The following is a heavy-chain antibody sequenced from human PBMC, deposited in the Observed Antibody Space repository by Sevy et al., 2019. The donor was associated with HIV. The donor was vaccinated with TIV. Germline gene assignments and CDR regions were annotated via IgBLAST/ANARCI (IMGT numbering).Heavy chain of an antibody. D-gene: IGHD2-2*01. Sequence: SETLSLTCTVSGGSISSYYWSWIRQPAGKGLEWIGRIYTSGSTNYNPSLKSRVTMSVDTSKNQFSLKLSSVTAADTAVYYCARDSIVVVPAASVPYCYYGMDVWGQGTTVTVSS. CDR1: GGSISSYY. V-gene: IGHV4-4*07. CDR3: ARDSIVVVPAASVPYCYYGMDV. J-gene: IGHJ6*02. CDR2: IYTSGST.